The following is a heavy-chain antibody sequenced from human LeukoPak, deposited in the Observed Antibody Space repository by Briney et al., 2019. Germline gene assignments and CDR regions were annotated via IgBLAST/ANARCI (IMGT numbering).Heavy chain of an antibody. CDR2: IYHSGST. D-gene: IGHD6-13*01. Sequence: SETLSLTCTVSGGFISSYYWNWIRQPPGKGLEWIGYIYHSGSTKYNPSLRSRVTISEDTSKTQFSLKLSSVTAADAAVNYCARYNPIAASGPGAFDTWGQGTMVTVSS. CDR1: GGFISSYY. V-gene: IGHV4-59*01. J-gene: IGHJ3*02. CDR3: ARYNPIAASGPGAFDT.